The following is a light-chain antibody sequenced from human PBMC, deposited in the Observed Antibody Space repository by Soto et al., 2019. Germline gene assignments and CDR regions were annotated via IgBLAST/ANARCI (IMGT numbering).Light chain of an antibody. CDR1: QSVSSSS. V-gene: IGKV3-20*01. CDR3: QQYGSSPYT. CDR2: DAS. J-gene: IGKJ2*01. Sequence: PGERATLSCRASQSVSSSSLTWFQQKPGQAPRLLIYDASSRAAGIPDRFSASGSGTDFTLFISRLEPEDFAVYYCQQYGSSPYTFGQGTKLEIK.